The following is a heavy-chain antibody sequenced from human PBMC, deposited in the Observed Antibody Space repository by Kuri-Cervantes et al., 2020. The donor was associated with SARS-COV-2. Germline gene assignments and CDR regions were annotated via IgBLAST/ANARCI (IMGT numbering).Heavy chain of an antibody. V-gene: IGHV4-39*07. CDR3: ARDTGPGGDYEYGFDP. Sequence: SETLSLTCTVSGGSISSSSYYWGWIRQPPGKGLEWIGSIYYSGSTNYNPSLKSRVTISVDTSKNQFSLKLSSVTAADTAVYYCARDTGPGGDYEYGFDPWGQGTLVTVSS. CDR2: IYYSGST. D-gene: IGHD4-17*01. J-gene: IGHJ5*02. CDR1: GGSISSSSYY.